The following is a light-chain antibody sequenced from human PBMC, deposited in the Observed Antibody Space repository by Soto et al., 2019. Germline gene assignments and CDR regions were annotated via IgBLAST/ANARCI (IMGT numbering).Light chain of an antibody. CDR2: ASS. CDR3: SSYTSGSTLYV. V-gene: IGLV2-14*01. CDR1: SSDVGSYNY. J-gene: IGLJ1*01. Sequence: QSVLTQPASVSGSPGQSITISCTGTSSDVGSYNYVSWYQQHPGKAPRLMIYASSNRPSGVSHRFSGYRSGNTASLTISGLQAEDEADYFCSSYTSGSTLYVFGSGTKVTVL.